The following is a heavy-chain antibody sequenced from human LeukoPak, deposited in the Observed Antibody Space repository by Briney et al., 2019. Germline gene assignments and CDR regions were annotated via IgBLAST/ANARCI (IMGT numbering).Heavy chain of an antibody. Sequence: KESGPTLVNPTQTLTLTCTFSGFSLTTTGVGVAWIRQPPGKALEWLAVSYWNNDKSYSPSLKSRLTITKDTSKNQVVLKMTNMEPVDTATYYCAHKGRGSGSYNMWGQGTLVTVSS. CDR3: AHKGRGSGSYNM. D-gene: IGHD3-10*01. V-gene: IGHV2-5*01. CDR2: SYWNNDK. J-gene: IGHJ4*02. CDR1: GFSLTTTGVG.